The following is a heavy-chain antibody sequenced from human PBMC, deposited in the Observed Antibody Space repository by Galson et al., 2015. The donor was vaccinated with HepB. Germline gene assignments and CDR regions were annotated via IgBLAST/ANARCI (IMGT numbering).Heavy chain of an antibody. CDR1: GYTFTSYD. CDR3: ARGRFLYSSSWTGFDP. V-gene: IGHV1-8*01. J-gene: IGHJ5*02. CDR2: MNPNGGNT. D-gene: IGHD6-13*01. Sequence: SVKVSCKASGYTFTSYDINWVRQATGQGLEWMGWMNPNGGNTGYAQKFQGRVTMTRNTSISTAYMELSSLRSEDTAVYYCARGRFLYSSSWTGFDPWGQGTLVTVSS.